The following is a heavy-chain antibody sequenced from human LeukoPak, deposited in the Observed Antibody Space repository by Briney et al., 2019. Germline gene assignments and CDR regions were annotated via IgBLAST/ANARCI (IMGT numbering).Heavy chain of an antibody. Sequence: SVKVSCKASGGTFSSYAISWVRQAPGQGLEWMGGIIPIFGTANYAQKFQGRVTITADKSTSTAYMELSSLRSEDTAVYYCARETIYCSSTSCYGEPLDYWGQGTLVTVSS. CDR1: GGTFSSYA. CDR2: IIPIFGTA. V-gene: IGHV1-69*06. D-gene: IGHD2-2*01. J-gene: IGHJ4*02. CDR3: ARETIYCSSTSCYGEPLDY.